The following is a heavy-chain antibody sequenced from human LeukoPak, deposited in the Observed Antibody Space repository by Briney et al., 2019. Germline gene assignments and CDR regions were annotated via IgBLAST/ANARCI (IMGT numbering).Heavy chain of an antibody. Sequence: SETLSLTCAVYGGSFSGYYWSWIRQPPGKGLEWIGEINNSGSTNYNPSLKSRVTISVDTSKNQFSLKLSSVTAADTAVYYCARGRSRYYYDSSGTSPFDYWGQGTLVTVSS. D-gene: IGHD3-22*01. CDR3: ARGRSRYYYDSSGTSPFDY. CDR1: GGSFSGYY. J-gene: IGHJ4*02. CDR2: INNSGST. V-gene: IGHV4-34*01.